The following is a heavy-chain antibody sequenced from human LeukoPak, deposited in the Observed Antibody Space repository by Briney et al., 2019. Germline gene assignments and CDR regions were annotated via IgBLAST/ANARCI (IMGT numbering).Heavy chain of an antibody. CDR2: IYYSGST. CDR3: ARRPVRGGVEYYFDY. D-gene: IGHD3-10*01. J-gene: IGHJ4*02. Sequence: SETLSLTCTVSGGSLSSSSYYWGWIRQPPGKGLEWIGSIYYSGSTYYNPSLKSRVTISVDTSKNQFSLKLSSVTAADTAVYYCARRPVRGGVEYYFDYWGQGTLVTVSS. V-gene: IGHV4-39*01. CDR1: GGSLSSSSYY.